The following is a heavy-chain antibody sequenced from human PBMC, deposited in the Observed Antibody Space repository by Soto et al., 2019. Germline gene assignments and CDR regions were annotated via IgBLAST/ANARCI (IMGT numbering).Heavy chain of an antibody. CDR2: ISSGSSYI. J-gene: IGHJ5*01. Sequence: GGSLRLSCAASGFTFSTYTLNWVRQAPGKGLEWISSISSGSSYIYYAGSVKGRFTIARDNAKNSMFLQMNSVRPDDTAVYYGARDIMSGGAYPDSWGQGTKVTVSS. CDR3: ARDIMSGGAYPDS. V-gene: IGHV3-21*01. CDR1: GFTFSTYT. D-gene: IGHD3-16*01.